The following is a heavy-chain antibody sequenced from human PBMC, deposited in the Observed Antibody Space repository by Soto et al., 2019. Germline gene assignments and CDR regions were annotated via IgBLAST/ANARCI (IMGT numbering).Heavy chain of an antibody. CDR2: LYYGRSA. J-gene: IGHJ4*02. D-gene: IGHD3-22*01. CDR1: GDSISSYY. Sequence: QVQLQESGPGLVKPSETLSLICAVSGDSISSYYCMWIRQPPGKGLESIGYLYYGRSANYNPSLKSRVTLSVDTSTNQCSLTLSSMTAADTAVYCCALRSMAVVPEYWGQGTLVTVSS. V-gene: IGHV4-59*01. CDR3: ALRSMAVVPEY.